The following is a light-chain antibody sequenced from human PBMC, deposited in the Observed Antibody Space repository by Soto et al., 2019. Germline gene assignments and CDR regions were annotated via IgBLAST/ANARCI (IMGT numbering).Light chain of an antibody. J-gene: IGKJ2*01. CDR1: QRVSNSY. V-gene: IGKV3-20*01. Sequence: EIVLTQSPGTLSLSPGDRATLSCRASQRVSNSYLAWNQQKPGQAPRLLIYDASTRAAGVPDRVTGGGSGTDFTLTISALEPPDFAFYFCQQYERPPFAFGQGTRLEI. CDR2: DAS. CDR3: QQYERPPFA.